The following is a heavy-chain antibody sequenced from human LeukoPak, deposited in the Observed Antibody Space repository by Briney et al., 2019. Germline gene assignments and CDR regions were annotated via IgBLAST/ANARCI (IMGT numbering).Heavy chain of an antibody. D-gene: IGHD3-10*01. Sequence: SETLSLTCAVSGYSISSGYYSGWIRQPPGKGLEWIGSIYHSGSTYYNPSLKSRVTISVDTSKNQFSLKLSSVTAADTAVYYCARGVDYYGSEYYFDYWGQGTLVTVSS. CDR3: ARGVDYYGSEYYFDY. CDR2: IYHSGST. J-gene: IGHJ4*02. CDR1: GYSISSGYY. V-gene: IGHV4-38-2*01.